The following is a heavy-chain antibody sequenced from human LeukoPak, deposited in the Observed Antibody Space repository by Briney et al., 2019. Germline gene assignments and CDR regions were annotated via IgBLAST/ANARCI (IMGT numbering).Heavy chain of an antibody. J-gene: IGHJ3*02. Sequence: GASLRLSCAASGFTFSSYAMSWVRQAPGKGLEWVSAISGSGGSTYYADSVKGRFTISRDNSKNTLYLQMNSLRAEDTAVYYCAKDRELWFGDFDAFDIWGQGTMVTVSS. V-gene: IGHV3-23*01. CDR1: GFTFSSYA. D-gene: IGHD3-10*01. CDR2: ISGSGGST. CDR3: AKDRELWFGDFDAFDI.